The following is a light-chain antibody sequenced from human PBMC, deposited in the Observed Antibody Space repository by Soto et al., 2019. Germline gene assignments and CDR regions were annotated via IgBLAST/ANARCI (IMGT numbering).Light chain of an antibody. Sequence: DIQMTQSPSTLSASVGDRVTITCRASESISSWLAWFQQKPGKAPKLLIYKASILESGVSSRLSGSESGTDFTLTISSLQPDDFATYFCQQYSTKWSFGQGTKVEIK. CDR3: QQYSTKWS. CDR1: ESISSW. CDR2: KAS. J-gene: IGKJ1*01. V-gene: IGKV1-5*03.